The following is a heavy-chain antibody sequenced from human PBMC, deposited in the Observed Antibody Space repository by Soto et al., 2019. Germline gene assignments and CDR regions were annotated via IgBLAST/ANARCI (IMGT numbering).Heavy chain of an antibody. CDR3: ARGRGVYYDFWSGYYTGNWFDP. D-gene: IGHD3-3*01. CDR2: ISYTGST. J-gene: IGHJ5*02. V-gene: IGHV4-59*01. Sequence: PSETLSLTCSVTGGSINSYYWGWIRQPPGKGLEWIGYISYTGSTDYSPSLKSRVTISVDTSKNQFSLKVRSVTAADTAIYFCARGRGVYYDFWSGYYTGNWFDPWG. CDR1: GGSINSYY.